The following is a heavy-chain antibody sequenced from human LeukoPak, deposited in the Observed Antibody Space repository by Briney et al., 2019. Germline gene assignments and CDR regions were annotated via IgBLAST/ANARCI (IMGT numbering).Heavy chain of an antibody. CDR2: IWYGGSNK. D-gene: IGHD7-27*01. CDR3: AKETGYFVH. J-gene: IGHJ4*02. Sequence: GRSLRLSCEASGFTFSSYGMQWVRQAPGKGLEWVAVIWYGGSNKYYADSVKGRFTISRDNSKNTLYLQMNSLRAEKTAVYYCAKETGYFVHWGQGTLVTVSS. CDR1: GFTFSSYG. V-gene: IGHV3-33*06.